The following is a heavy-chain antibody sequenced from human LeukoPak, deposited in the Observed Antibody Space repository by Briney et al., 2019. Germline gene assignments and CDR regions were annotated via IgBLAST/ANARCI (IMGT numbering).Heavy chain of an antibody. Sequence: SQTLSLTCTVSGGSINSGSYFWSWIRQPAGKDLEWIGRIQASGSTSYNPSLQSRVIISIDTSNNQFSLKLSSVTAADTAVYYCASGISNAWEVQAYWGQGTLVTVSS. J-gene: IGHJ4*02. V-gene: IGHV4-61*02. CDR2: IQASGST. CDR3: ASGISNAWEVQAY. CDR1: GGSINSGSYF. D-gene: IGHD3-3*02.